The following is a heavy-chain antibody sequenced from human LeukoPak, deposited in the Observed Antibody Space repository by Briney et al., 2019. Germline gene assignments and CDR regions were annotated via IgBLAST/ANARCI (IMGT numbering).Heavy chain of an antibody. V-gene: IGHV3-23*01. Sequence: GGSLRLSCAASGFTFSNYAMNWVRQAPGNGLEWVSAISGSGGSTYYADSVKGRFTISRDNSKNTLYLQMNSLRAEDTAIYYCARGKRNDSSGYYFDYWGQGTLVTVSS. D-gene: IGHD3-22*01. CDR1: GFTFSNYA. CDR3: ARGKRNDSSGYYFDY. J-gene: IGHJ4*02. CDR2: ISGSGGST.